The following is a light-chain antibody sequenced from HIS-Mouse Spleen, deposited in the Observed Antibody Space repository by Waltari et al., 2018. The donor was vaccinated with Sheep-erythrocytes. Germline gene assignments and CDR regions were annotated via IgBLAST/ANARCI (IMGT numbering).Light chain of an antibody. CDR1: SSDVGGYNY. CDR2: DVS. J-gene: IGLJ1*01. V-gene: IGLV2-11*01. Sequence: QSALTQPRSVSGSPGQSVTIPCTGTSSDVGGYNYVSWYQQHPGKAPKLSIYDVSKRTSWVPDRFSGSKSGNTDFLTISGLQAEDEADYYCCSYAGSYTFVFGTGTKVTVL. CDR3: CSYAGSYTFV.